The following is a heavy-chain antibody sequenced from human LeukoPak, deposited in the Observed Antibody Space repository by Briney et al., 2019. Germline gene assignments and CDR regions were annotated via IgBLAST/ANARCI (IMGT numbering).Heavy chain of an antibody. CDR3: AKATQWLAFDY. D-gene: IGHD6-19*01. CDR2: IYNSGLT. J-gene: IGHJ4*02. V-gene: IGHV4-59*11. Sequence: SETLSLTCTVSGGSISSHYWSWIRQPPGKGLEWIGNIYNSGLTNYNPSLQSRVTISLDTSKNQFSLNLISVTTADSAVYYCAKATQWLAFDYWGQGTLVTGSS. CDR1: GGSISSHY.